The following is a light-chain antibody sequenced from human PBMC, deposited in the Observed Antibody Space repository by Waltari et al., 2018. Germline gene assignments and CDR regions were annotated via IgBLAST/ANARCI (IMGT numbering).Light chain of an antibody. CDR3: ALYMGSGIWV. CDR1: SGSLSTTSY. CDR2: KAN. J-gene: IGLJ3*02. V-gene: IGLV8-61*01. Sequence: QTVVTQEPSLSVSPGGTVTLTCALSSGSLSTTSYATWYQPTPGQAPRTLVYKANARSSGVPGRFSGAILGNTAARTITGAEADDESDYYCALYMGSGIWVFGGGTRLTVL.